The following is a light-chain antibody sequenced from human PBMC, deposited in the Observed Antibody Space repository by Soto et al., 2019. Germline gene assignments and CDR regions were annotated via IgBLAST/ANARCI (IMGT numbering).Light chain of an antibody. CDR3: SSWDDSLGGPV. CDR2: SIN. Sequence: QSVLTQPPSASATPGQTVTISCSGRYSNIGSNFVSWYQRLPGTAPKLLIYSINHRPSGVPDRFSGSKSGTSASLTISGLQSEDEADYFCSSWDDSLGGPVFGGGTKVTVL. V-gene: IGLV1-47*01. CDR1: YSNIGSNF. J-gene: IGLJ3*02.